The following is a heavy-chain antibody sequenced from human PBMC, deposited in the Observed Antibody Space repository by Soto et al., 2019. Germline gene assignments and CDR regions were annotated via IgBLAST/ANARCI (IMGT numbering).Heavy chain of an antibody. J-gene: IGHJ3*02. CDR3: ARTCGGDCYDAFDI. CDR2: INPNSGGT. Sequence: ASVKVSCKASGYTFTGYYMHWVRQAPGQGLEWMGRINPNSGGTNYAQKFQGRVTMTRDTSISTAYMELSRLRSDDTAVYYCARTCGGDCYDAFDIWGQGTMVTVS. D-gene: IGHD2-21*02. V-gene: IGHV1-2*06. CDR1: GYTFTGYY.